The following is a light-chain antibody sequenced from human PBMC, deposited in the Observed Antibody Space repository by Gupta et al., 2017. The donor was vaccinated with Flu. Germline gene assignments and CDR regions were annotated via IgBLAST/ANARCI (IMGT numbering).Light chain of an antibody. V-gene: IGKV1-17*01. CDR1: QGIRND. CDR2: AAS. Sequence: DIQMTQSPSPLSASVGDRVTITCRASQGIRNDLGWYQQKPGKAPKRLIYAASRVKSGVPSRFSGSGSGTEFTLTISSRQPEDFATYYCPHQNSSTGTFGQGTKVEIK. J-gene: IGKJ1*01. CDR3: PHQNSSTGT.